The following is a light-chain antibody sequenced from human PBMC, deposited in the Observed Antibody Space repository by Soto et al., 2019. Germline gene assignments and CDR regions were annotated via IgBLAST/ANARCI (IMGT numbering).Light chain of an antibody. J-gene: IGKJ1*01. V-gene: IGKV1-6*01. CDR3: LEDYNYPWM. Sequence: AIQMTQYPSSLSASVGDRVTITCRASQDIRNDLGWYQQKPGKAPKLLISGASSVQSGVTSRFSGSGSDTDFTLAISRLQREDFATYYCLEDYNYPWMFAQRTEVVIK. CDR2: GAS. CDR1: QDIRND.